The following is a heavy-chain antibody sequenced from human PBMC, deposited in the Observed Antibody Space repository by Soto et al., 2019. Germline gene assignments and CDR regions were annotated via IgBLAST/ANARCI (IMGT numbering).Heavy chain of an antibody. Sequence: ASLKVSCKASGYTFTSYGISWVRQAPGQGLEWMGWISAYNGNTNYAQKLQDRVTMTTDTSTSTAYMELRSLRSDDTAVYYCARVCQSITICGVEDNWFDPWGQGTLVTVSS. CDR1: GYTFTSYG. CDR2: ISAYNGNT. V-gene: IGHV1-18*01. CDR3: ARVCQSITICGVEDNWFDP. J-gene: IGHJ5*02. D-gene: IGHD3-3*01.